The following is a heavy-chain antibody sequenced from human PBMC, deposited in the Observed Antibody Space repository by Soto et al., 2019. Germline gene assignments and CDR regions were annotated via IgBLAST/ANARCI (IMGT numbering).Heavy chain of an antibody. CDR2: ISAHNGNK. CDR3: ARGLQSYFGMDV. J-gene: IGHJ6*02. D-gene: IGHD1-1*01. CDR1: GYTFTNYD. Sequence: GASVKVSCKASGYTFTNYDIRWVRQAPGQGLEWMAWISAHNGNKNYAEKFQGRVTMTTDTSTSTAYMEVRSLRSDDTAVYYCARGLQSYFGMDVWGQGTTVTVSS. V-gene: IGHV1-18*01.